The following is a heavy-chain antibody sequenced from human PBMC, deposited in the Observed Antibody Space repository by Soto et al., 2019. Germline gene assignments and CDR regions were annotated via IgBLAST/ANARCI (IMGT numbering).Heavy chain of an antibody. CDR3: AKDSVSGCDWIRVGDACDI. CDR1: GFTFSSYG. V-gene: IGHV3-30*18. Sequence: QVQLVESGGGVVQPGRSLRLSCAASGFTFSSYGMHWVRQAPGKGLEWVAVISYDGSNKYYADSVKGRLTVSRDNHKNRLYLQMNSLRGEDTAVYYCAKDSVSGCDWIRVGDACDIWGQGTMVTVSS. CDR2: ISYDGSNK. D-gene: IGHD5-12*01. J-gene: IGHJ3*02.